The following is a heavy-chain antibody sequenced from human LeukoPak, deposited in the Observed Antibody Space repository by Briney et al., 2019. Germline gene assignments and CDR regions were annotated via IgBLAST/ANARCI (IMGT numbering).Heavy chain of an antibody. Sequence: MTSETLSLTCTVSGGSISSSSYYWGWIRQPPGKGLEWIGNIYYRGSTYSNPSLKSRVTISMDTSNNQFSLKLSSVTAADTAVYYCAGGYSSGSFDYWGQGTLVTVSS. J-gene: IGHJ4*02. CDR3: AGGYSSGSFDY. V-gene: IGHV4-39*07. CDR1: GGSISSSSYY. CDR2: IYYRGST. D-gene: IGHD6-19*01.